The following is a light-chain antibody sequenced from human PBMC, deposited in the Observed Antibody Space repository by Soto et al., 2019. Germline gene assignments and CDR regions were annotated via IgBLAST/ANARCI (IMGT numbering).Light chain of an antibody. V-gene: IGLV2-8*01. CDR2: EVS. CDR3: TSNAGSNNWGG. CDR1: SSDVGGYNY. Sequence: QSVLTQPPSASGSPGQSVTISCTGTSSDVGGYNYVSWYQQHPGKAPKHMIYEVSKRPSGVLDRLSGSKSGNTAPLTVSGHRPGDGSVFSCTSNAGSNNWGGFGGGTKLTVL. J-gene: IGLJ3*02.